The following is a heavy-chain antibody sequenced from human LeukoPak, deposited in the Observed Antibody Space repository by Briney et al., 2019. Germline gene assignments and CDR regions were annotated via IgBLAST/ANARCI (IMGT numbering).Heavy chain of an antibody. CDR3: ARKEGGQLVNTRRWFDP. J-gene: IGHJ5*02. V-gene: IGHV4-39*07. Sequence: SETLSLTCTVSGVSISSSNSYWGWIRQPPGKGLEWIGSIYYTGNTYYNASLKSRVTISVDTSKNQFSLKLRSVTAADTAVYYCARKEGGQLVNTRRWFDPWGQGTLVTVSS. D-gene: IGHD6-13*01. CDR1: GVSISSSNSY. CDR2: IYYTGNT.